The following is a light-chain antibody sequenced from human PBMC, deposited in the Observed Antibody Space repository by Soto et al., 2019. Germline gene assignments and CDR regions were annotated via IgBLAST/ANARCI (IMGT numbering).Light chain of an antibody. CDR1: SSSSGADYD. CDR2: GNT. Sequence: QSVLAQPPSVSGAPGQRVTISCTGISSSSGADYDVHWYQQLPGRAPKLLIYGNTNRPSGVLDRFSGSKSGTAASLAITGLQAEDEADYYCQPYDSSLRGYVFGTGTKLTVL. CDR3: QPYDSSLRGYV. J-gene: IGLJ1*01. V-gene: IGLV1-40*01.